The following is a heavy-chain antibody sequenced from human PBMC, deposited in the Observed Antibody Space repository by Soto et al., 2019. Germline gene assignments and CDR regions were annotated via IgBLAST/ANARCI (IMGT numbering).Heavy chain of an antibody. D-gene: IGHD3-10*01. CDR3: ATSMGRGGNDY. J-gene: IGHJ4*02. Sequence: EVQLVESGGGLVQPGGSLRLSCAASGFTFSDNWMSWVRQAPGKGLECVANIKTDGSEKYYVDPVKGRFTISRDNAKNSLYLQMTSLRAEDTAVYYCATSMGRGGNDYWGQGNRVAVSS. CDR1: GFTFSDNW. V-gene: IGHV3-7*05. CDR2: IKTDGSEK.